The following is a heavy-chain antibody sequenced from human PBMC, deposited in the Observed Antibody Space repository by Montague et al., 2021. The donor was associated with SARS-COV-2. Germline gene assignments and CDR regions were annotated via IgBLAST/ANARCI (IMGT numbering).Heavy chain of an antibody. CDR2: IDHSGNT. D-gene: IGHD3-22*01. J-gene: IGHJ4*02. CDR3: ARGTRVVGITPGFRY. Sequence: SETLSLTCTVYRGSFHIFSWGWIHQSPGKGLEWIGEIDHSGNTKYNPSLESRGTISVDTSKNQFSLNLTSVTAADTAMYYCARGTRVVGITPGFRYWGQGTQVAVSS. V-gene: IGHV4-34*01. CDR1: RGSFHIFS.